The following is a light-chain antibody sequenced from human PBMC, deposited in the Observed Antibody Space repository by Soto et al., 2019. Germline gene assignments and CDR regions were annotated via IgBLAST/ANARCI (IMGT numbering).Light chain of an antibody. CDR1: QSISSF. J-gene: IGKJ2*01. Sequence: DIQMTQSPSSLSASVGDTVSITCRASQSISSFLNWYQHKPGEAPKLLIYAASRLPTGVPSRFSGSGSGTDFTLTISSLQPEDFAPYLCHQSYTTPHTFGQGTKWEI. CDR2: AAS. V-gene: IGKV1-39*01. CDR3: HQSYTTPHT.